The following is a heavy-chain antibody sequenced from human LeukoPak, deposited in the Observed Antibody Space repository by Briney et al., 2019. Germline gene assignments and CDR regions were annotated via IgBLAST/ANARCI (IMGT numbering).Heavy chain of an antibody. CDR1: GGSISSGDYY. J-gene: IGHJ3*02. D-gene: IGHD3-22*01. Sequence: SETLSLTCTVSGGSISSGDYYWSWIRQPPGKGLEWIGYIYYGGSTYYNPSLKSRVTISVDTSKNQFSLKLSSVTAADTAVYYCARGGYDSSGHDAFDIWGQGTMVTVSS. V-gene: IGHV4-30-4*01. CDR3: ARGGYDSSGHDAFDI. CDR2: IYYGGST.